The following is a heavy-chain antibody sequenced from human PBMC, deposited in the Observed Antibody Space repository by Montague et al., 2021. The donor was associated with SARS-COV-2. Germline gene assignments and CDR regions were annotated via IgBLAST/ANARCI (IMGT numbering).Heavy chain of an antibody. CDR3: TSGREGNYNVMDV. V-gene: IGHV6-1*01. D-gene: IGHD1-1*01. CDR1: GDSVSSNSPT. CDR2: TYYMSKWYN. J-gene: IGHJ6*02. Sequence: CAISGDSVSSNSPTWNWVRQSPSRGLECLGRTYYMSKWYNDYAVSLRGRVTINPDTSKNQFSLQLNSVTPGDTAIYYCTSGREGNYNVMDVWGQGTTVTVSS.